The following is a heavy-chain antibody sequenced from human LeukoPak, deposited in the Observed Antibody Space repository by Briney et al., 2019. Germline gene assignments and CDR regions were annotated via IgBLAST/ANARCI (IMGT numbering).Heavy chain of an antibody. V-gene: IGHV1-69*01. CDR1: GGTFSGYG. J-gene: IGHJ6*02. D-gene: IGHD6-6*01. CDR3: ARLDEYSSSSRYYGMDV. Sequence: SVKVSCKASGGTFSGYGISWMRQAPGRGLEWMGGIIPIFGTANYAQKFQGRVTITADESTSTAYMEMSSLRSEDTAVYYCARLDEYSSSSRYYGMDVWGQGTTVTVSS. CDR2: IIPIFGTA.